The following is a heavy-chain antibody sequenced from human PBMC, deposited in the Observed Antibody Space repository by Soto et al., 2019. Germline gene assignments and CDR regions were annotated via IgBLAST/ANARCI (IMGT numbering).Heavy chain of an antibody. CDR2: ILYDGSEK. J-gene: IGHJ4*02. CDR1: GFTFSSYG. CDR3: AKGSYDYYGSGRVGASDY. D-gene: IGHD3-10*01. Sequence: PGGSLRLSCAASGFTFSSYGMHWVRQAPGKGLEWVAVILYDGSEKWFADSVKGRFTISRDNSKNTLYLQMNSLRAEDTAVYYCAKGSYDYYGSGRVGASDYWGQGTLVTVSS. V-gene: IGHV3-30*18.